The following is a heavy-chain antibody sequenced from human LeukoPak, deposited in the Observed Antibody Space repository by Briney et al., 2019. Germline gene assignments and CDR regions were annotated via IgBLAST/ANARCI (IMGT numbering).Heavy chain of an antibody. D-gene: IGHD2-2*01. CDR3: ARANNGGIVVVPAAPFCYFDY. V-gene: IGHV1-18*01. CDR2: ISAYNGNT. Sequence: ASLKVSCKASGYTFTSYGISWVRQAPGQGLEWMGWISAYNGNTNYAQKLQGRVTMTTDTSTSTAYMELRSLRSDDTAVYYCARANNGGIVVVPAAPFCYFDYWGQGTLVTVSS. CDR1: GYTFTSYG. J-gene: IGHJ4*02.